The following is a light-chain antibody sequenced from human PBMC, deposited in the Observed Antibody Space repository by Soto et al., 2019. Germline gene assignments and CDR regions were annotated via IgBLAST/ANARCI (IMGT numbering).Light chain of an antibody. J-gene: IGKJ1*01. V-gene: IGKV1-5*03. CDR3: HQYYSYSRT. Sequence: DVQMTQSPSTLSASVGDRVTITCRASQSISDWLAWYQQKPGKAPKLLIYKASSLESGVPSRFSGSGSGTLFTLTISSLQPDDFANYYCHQYYSYSRTFGQGTKVEIK. CDR2: KAS. CDR1: QSISDW.